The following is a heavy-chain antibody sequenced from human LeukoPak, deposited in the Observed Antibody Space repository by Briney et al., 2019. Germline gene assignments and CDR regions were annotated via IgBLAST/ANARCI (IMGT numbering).Heavy chain of an antibody. CDR1: GVTFSTYV. CDR2: ISSNGDNT. Sequence: GRSLRLSCSVCGVTFSTYVMHGLRNAPGKGLEYVSAISSNGDNTYYADSVKGRFAISRDNSKNTLYLQMSSLRADDTAVYYCVRGTGYWGQGNLVTVSS. J-gene: IGHJ4*02. V-gene: IGHV3-64D*06. CDR3: VRGTGY.